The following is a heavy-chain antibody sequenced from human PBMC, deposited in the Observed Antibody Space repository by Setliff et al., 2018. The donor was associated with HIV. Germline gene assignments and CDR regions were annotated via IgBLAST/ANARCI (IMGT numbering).Heavy chain of an antibody. CDR3: VRGRDYGSSWSRPFYFDF. Sequence: SETLSLTCAVYGGSFSGYYWSWIRQSPGKDLEWIGEVNHSGDTTYNPSLKGRVTMSVDTSKNQFSLELSSLTSADTAIYYCVRGRDYGSSWSRPFYFDFWGHGILVTVSS. CDR2: VNHSGDT. D-gene: IGHD6-13*01. V-gene: IGHV4-34*01. CDR1: GGSFSGYY. J-gene: IGHJ4*01.